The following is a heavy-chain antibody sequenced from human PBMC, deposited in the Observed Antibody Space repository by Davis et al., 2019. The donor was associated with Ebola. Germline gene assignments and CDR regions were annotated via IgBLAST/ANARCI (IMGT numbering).Heavy chain of an antibody. J-gene: IGHJ5*02. CDR1: GGSISSYY. D-gene: IGHD3-10*01. V-gene: IGHV4-59*01. CDR2: IYYSGST. CDR3: ARSGVRGVIPRYNWFDP. Sequence: SETLSLTCTVSGGSISSYYWSWIRQPPGKGLEWIGYIYYSGSTNYNPSLKSRVTISVDTSKNQFSLKLSSVTAADTAVYYCARSGVRGVIPRYNWFDPWGQGTLVTVSS.